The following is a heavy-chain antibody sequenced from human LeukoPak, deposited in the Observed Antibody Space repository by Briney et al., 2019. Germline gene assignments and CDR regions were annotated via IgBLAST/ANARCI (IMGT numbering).Heavy chain of an antibody. D-gene: IGHD3-10*01. CDR2: IKQDGSEK. CDR1: GFAFSSYW. V-gene: IGHV3-7*03. Sequence: GGSLRLSCAASGFAFSSYWMSWVRQAPGKGLEWVANIKQDGSEKYYVDSVKGRFTISRDNAKNSLYLQMNSLRAEDTAVYYCARDRGIPRASYYYGMDVWGQGTTVTVSS. J-gene: IGHJ6*02. CDR3: ARDRGIPRASYYYGMDV.